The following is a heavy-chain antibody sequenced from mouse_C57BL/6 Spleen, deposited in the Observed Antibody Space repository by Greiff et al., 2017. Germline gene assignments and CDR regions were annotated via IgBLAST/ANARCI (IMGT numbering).Heavy chain of an antibody. D-gene: IGHD2-2*01. CDR1: GYSFTGYY. V-gene: IGHV1-42*01. J-gene: IGHJ2*01. Sequence: VQLKESGPELVKPGASVKISCKASGYSFTGYYMNWVKQSPEKSLEWIGEINPSTGGTTYNQKFKAKATLTVDKSSSTAYMQLKSLTSEDSAVYYCARSGGGYDPFDYWGQGTTLTVSS. CDR2: INPSTGGT. CDR3: ARSGGGYDPFDY.